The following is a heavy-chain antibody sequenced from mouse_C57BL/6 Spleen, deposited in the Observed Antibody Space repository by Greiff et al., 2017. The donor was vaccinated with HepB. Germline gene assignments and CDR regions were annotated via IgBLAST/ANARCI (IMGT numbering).Heavy chain of an antibody. CDR3: ASPDGYFDY. V-gene: IGHV1-26*01. CDR2: INPNNGGT. J-gene: IGHJ2*01. CDR1: GYTFTDYY. Sequence: EVQLQQSGPELVKPGASVKISCKASGYTFTDYYMNWVKQSHGKSLEWIGDINPNNGGTSYNQKFKGKATLTVDKSSSTAYMELRSLTSEDSAVYYCASPDGYFDYWGQGTTLTVSS. D-gene: IGHD2-3*01.